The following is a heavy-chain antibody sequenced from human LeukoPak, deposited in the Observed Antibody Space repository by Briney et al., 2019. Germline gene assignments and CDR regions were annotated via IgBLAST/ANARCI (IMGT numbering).Heavy chain of an antibody. V-gene: IGHV1-18*01. Sequence: ASVKVSCKASGYTFTSYGISWVRQAPGQGLEWMGWISAYNGNTNYAQNLQGRVSMTTDTSTSTAYMDLRSLRSDDTAVYYCARDNHYDSSGYYDRYFDLWGRGTLVTVSS. CDR2: ISAYNGNT. J-gene: IGHJ2*01. CDR1: GYTFTSYG. D-gene: IGHD3-22*01. CDR3: ARDNHYDSSGYYDRYFDL.